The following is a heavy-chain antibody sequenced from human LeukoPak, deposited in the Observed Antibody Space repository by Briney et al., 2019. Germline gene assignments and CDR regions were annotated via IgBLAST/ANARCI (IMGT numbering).Heavy chain of an antibody. CDR2: IRYDGSNK. Sequence: PGGSLRLSCAASGFTFSSYGMHWVRQAPGKGLEWVAFIRYDGSNKYYADFVKGRFTISRDNSKNTLYLQMNSLRAEDTAVYYCAKDLTGVGANMFDYWGQGTLVTVSS. D-gene: IGHD1-26*01. CDR3: AKDLTGVGANMFDY. V-gene: IGHV3-30*02. CDR1: GFTFSSYG. J-gene: IGHJ4*02.